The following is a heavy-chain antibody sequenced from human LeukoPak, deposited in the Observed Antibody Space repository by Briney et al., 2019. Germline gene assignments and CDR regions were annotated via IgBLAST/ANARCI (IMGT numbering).Heavy chain of an antibody. Sequence: SETLSLTCTVSGGSISSSSYYWGWIRQPPGKGLEWIGSIYYSGSTYYNPSLKSRVTISVDTSKNQFSLKLSSVTAADTAVYYCARGPDYGDYGDLPHFYYWGQGTLVTVSS. CDR2: IYYSGST. CDR1: GGSISSSSYY. CDR3: ARGPDYGDYGDLPHFYY. V-gene: IGHV4-39*01. D-gene: IGHD4-17*01. J-gene: IGHJ4*02.